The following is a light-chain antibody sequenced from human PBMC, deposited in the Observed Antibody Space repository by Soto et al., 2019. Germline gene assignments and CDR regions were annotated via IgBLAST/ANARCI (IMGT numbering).Light chain of an antibody. CDR1: NSNIGAGYD. J-gene: IGLJ1*01. CDR2: GDI. V-gene: IGLV1-40*01. Sequence: QSVLTQPPSVSGAPGQRVTISCTGSNSNIGAGYDVHWYQHLPGTAPELLIYGDINRPSGVPDRFSGSKSGTSASLAITGLQAEDEADYYCQSYDSSLSGLYVFGTGTKVTVL. CDR3: QSYDSSLSGLYV.